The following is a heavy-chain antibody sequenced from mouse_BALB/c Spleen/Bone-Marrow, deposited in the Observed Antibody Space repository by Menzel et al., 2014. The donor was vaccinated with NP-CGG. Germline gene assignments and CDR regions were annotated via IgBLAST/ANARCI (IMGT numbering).Heavy chain of an antibody. CDR3: ARDENYAMDY. CDR1: GFTFSSFG. J-gene: IGHJ4*01. Sequence: EVMLVESGGGLVQPGGSRKLSCAASGFTFSSFGMHWVRQAPEKGLEWVAYISSGSSTIYYADTVKGRFTISRDNPKNTLFLQMTSLRSEDTAMYYCARDENYAMDYRGQGTPVTVSS. V-gene: IGHV5-17*02. CDR2: ISSGSSTI.